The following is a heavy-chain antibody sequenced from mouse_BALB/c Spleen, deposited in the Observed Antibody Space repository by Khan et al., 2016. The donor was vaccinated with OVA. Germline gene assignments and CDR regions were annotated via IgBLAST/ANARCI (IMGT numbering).Heavy chain of an antibody. Sequence: QVQLQQSGPGLVAPSQSLSITCTISGFSLTNYGIHWVRQPPGKGLEWLVVIWSDGSTTYNSDLNSRLSISKDNSKSQVFLKMNSLQTDDTAMYYCARQPYYHYYIMDYWGQGTSVTVSS. CDR2: IWSDGST. D-gene: IGHD2-10*01. J-gene: IGHJ4*01. CDR1: GFSLTNYG. CDR3: ARQPYYHYYIMDY. V-gene: IGHV2-6-1*01.